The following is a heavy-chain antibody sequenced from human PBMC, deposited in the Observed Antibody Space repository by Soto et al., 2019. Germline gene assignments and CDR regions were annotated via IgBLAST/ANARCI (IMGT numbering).Heavy chain of an antibody. CDR1: GYTFTGYD. CDR3: AGEKVGTTGIAF. D-gene: IGHD1-26*01. Sequence: QAQLVQSGAEVKKPGASVKVSCKASGYTFTGYDINWVRQATGQGREWMGWMNPNSGNTGYAQNFQGRVTMTRDNSITTAYMELISLRDDGSAVYYCAGEKVGTTGIAFWGQGTLVTVSS. J-gene: IGHJ4*02. V-gene: IGHV1-8*01. CDR2: MNPNSGNT.